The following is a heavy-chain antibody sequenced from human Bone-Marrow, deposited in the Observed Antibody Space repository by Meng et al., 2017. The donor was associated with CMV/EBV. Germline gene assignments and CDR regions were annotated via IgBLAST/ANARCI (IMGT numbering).Heavy chain of an antibody. CDR3: ASGGGGYSYGSGY. Sequence: QVQLVLSGAEVKKPGASVKVACKASGHTFADYYINWVRQAPGQGLEWMGWINPNSGGTNYAQKFQGRVTMTRDTSISTAYMELSRLRSDDTAVYYCASGGGGYSYGSGYWGQGTLVTVSS. D-gene: IGHD5-18*01. CDR1: GHTFADYY. CDR2: INPNSGGT. V-gene: IGHV1-2*02. J-gene: IGHJ4*02.